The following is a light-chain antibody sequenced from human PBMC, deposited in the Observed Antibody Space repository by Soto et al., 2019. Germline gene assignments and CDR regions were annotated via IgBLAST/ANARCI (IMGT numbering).Light chain of an antibody. CDR1: QRLTNN. J-gene: IGKJ4*02. V-gene: IGKV3D-15*01. CDR2: GAS. CDR3: QQYNNWPRT. Sequence: EIVMTQFPATLSVSPGEGVTLSCRASQRLTNNLAWYQPSPGQAPRLLIYGASTRATGIPTRFSGSVTGKEFTLTISSLESEDCAVYYCQQYNNWPRTFGGGTKVDIK.